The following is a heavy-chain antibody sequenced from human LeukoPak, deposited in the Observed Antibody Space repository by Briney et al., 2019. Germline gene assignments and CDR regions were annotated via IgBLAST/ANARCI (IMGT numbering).Heavy chain of an antibody. CDR2: INPNSGGT. CDR3: ASPLWFGELSYAFDI. Sequence: ASVKVSCKASGYTFTGYYMHWVRQAPGQGLEWMGWINPNSGGTNYAQKFQGRVTMTRDTSISTAYMELSRLRSDDTAVYYCASPLWFGELSYAFDIWGQGTMVTVSS. J-gene: IGHJ3*02. V-gene: IGHV1-2*02. CDR1: GYTFTGYY. D-gene: IGHD3-10*01.